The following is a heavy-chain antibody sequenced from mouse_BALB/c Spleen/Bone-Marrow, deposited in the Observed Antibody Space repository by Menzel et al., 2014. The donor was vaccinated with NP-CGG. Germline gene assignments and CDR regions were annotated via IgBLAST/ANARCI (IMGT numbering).Heavy chain of an antibody. Sequence: QVQLKESGAELVKPGASVKLSCKASGYTFTSYYMYWVKQRPGQGLEWIGEINPSNGGTNFNEKFKSKATLTVDKSSNTAYMQLSSLTSEDSAVYYCTRGGWLAMDYWGQGTSVTVSS. V-gene: IGHV1S81*02. J-gene: IGHJ4*01. CDR2: INPSNGGT. D-gene: IGHD2-3*01. CDR3: TRGGWLAMDY. CDR1: GYTFTSYY.